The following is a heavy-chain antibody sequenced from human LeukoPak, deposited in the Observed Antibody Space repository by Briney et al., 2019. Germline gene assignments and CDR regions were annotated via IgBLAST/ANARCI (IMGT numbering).Heavy chain of an antibody. D-gene: IGHD4/OR15-4a*01. CDR1: GFTFSRYW. V-gene: IGHV3-74*01. CDR3: VRDRGAAYFDF. CDR2: INSDGSST. J-gene: IGHJ4*02. Sequence: GGSLRLSCAASGFTFSRYWMHWVRQGPGKGLVWVSRINSDGSSTTYADSVKGRFTISRDNAKNTLYLQMNSLRVEDTALYYCVRDRGAAYFDFWGQGTLVTVSS.